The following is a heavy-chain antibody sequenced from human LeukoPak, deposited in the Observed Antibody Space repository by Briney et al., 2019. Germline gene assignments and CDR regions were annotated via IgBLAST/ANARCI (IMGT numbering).Heavy chain of an antibody. Sequence: ASVKVSCKPTGYSFTNYAMNWVRQAPGRGLEWMGWIHPSTGNPTYAEGFTGRFVLSLDTSVSTTYLQISSLKAEDTAVYFCARAFQSLGGLSLPDYWGQGTLLTVSS. CDR3: ARAFQSLGGLSLPDY. CDR1: GYSFTNYA. J-gene: IGHJ4*02. V-gene: IGHV7-4-1*02. D-gene: IGHD3-16*02. CDR2: IHPSTGNP.